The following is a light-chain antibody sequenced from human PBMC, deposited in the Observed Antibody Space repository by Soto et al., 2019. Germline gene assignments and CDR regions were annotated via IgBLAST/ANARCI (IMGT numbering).Light chain of an antibody. Sequence: SSELTQPPSVSVSPGQTARVTCSGDALPKQYVYWYQQKPGQAPGVVIYKDTERPSGIPERFSGSSSGTTVTLTISGVQAEDEADYYCQSSDSSGTYVVFGGGTKVTVL. J-gene: IGLJ2*01. V-gene: IGLV3-25*02. CDR3: QSSDSSGTYVV. CDR2: KDT. CDR1: ALPKQY.